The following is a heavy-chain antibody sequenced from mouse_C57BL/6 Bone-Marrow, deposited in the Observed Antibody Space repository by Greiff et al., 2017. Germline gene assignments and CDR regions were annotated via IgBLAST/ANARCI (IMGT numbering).Heavy chain of an antibody. CDR3: ARRGLGTTVVEPFYWYFDV. CDR1: GFTFSSYA. J-gene: IGHJ1*03. CDR2: ISDGGSYT. Sequence: VQLVESGGGLVKPGGSLKLSCAASGFTFSSYAMSWVRQTPEKRLEWVATISDGGSYTYYPDNVKGRFTIARDNAKNNLYLQMSHLKSEDTAMYYCARRGLGTTVVEPFYWYFDVWGTGTTVTVSS. V-gene: IGHV5-4*01. D-gene: IGHD1-1*01.